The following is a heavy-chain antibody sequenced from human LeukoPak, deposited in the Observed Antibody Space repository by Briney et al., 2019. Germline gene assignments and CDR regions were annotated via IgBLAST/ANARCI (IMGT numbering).Heavy chain of an antibody. Sequence: SETLSLTCTVSGGSISSYYWSWIRQPAGKGLEWIGRIYTSGSTNYNPSLKSRVTISVDTSKNQFSLKLSSVTAADTAVYYCARGLGYYDSSGLDYWGQGTLVTVSS. CDR3: ARGLGYYDSSGLDY. CDR2: IYTSGST. J-gene: IGHJ4*02. CDR1: GGSISSYY. V-gene: IGHV4-4*07. D-gene: IGHD3-22*01.